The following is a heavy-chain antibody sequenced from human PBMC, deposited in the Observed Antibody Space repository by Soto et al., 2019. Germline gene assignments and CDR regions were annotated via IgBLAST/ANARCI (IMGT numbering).Heavy chain of an antibody. CDR2: INPNSGGT. J-gene: IGHJ6*02. D-gene: IGHD3-10*01. Sequence: ASVKVSCKASGYTFTGYYMHWVRQAPGQGREWMGWINPNSGGTNYAQKFQGRVTMTRDTSISTAYMELSRLRSDDTAVYYCARPTMVRGAKTYYYYGMDVWGQGXTVTVYS. V-gene: IGHV1-2*02. CDR1: GYTFTGYY. CDR3: ARPTMVRGAKTYYYYGMDV.